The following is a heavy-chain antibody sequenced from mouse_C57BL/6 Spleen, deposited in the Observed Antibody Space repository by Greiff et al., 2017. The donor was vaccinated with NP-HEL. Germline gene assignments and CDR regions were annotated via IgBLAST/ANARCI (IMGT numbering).Heavy chain of an antibody. J-gene: IGHJ3*01. V-gene: IGHV1-53*01. D-gene: IGHD3-1*01. CDR3: TQCGSSGCGFAF. Sequence: QVQLQQPGPELVKPGPSVKLSCTASGYTFTSYWMHWVQQSPGQGLEWMGIIRTSNGGTNYNEQFTRQATLTVNTTSNIAYIQLSSLTSENATVYYGTQCGSSGCGFAFWGPGALVTVSA. CDR1: GYTFTSYW. CDR2: IRTSNGGT.